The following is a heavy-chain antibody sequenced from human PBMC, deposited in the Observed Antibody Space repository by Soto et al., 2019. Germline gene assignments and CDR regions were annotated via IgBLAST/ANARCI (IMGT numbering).Heavy chain of an antibody. CDR1: GGSISSYY. D-gene: IGHD6-19*01. V-gene: IGHV4-59*01. CDR2: IYYSGRT. Sequence: PSETLSLTCTVSGGSISSYYWSWIRQPPGKGLEWIGFIYYSGRTNYNPSLKSRVTISVDTSKNQFSLKLSSVTAADTAVYYCARDLRGWDPIHYPGQATLVSVSS. CDR3: ARDLRGWDPIHY. J-gene: IGHJ4*02.